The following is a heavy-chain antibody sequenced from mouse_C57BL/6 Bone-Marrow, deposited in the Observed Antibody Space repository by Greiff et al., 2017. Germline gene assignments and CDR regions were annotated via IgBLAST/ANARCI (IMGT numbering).Heavy chain of an antibody. J-gene: IGHJ3*01. CDR2: IYPGDGDT. CDR3: ARTWFAY. Sequence: QVQLQQSGPELVKPGASVKISCKASGYAFSSSWMNWVKQRPGKGLEWIGRIYPGDGDTSYNGKFKGKATLTADKSSSTAYMQRSSRTSEDSAVYVCARTWFAYWGQGTLVTVSA. CDR1: GYAFSSSW. V-gene: IGHV1-82*01.